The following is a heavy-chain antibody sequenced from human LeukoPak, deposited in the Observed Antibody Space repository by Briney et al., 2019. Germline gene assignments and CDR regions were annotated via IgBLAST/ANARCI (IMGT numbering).Heavy chain of an antibody. J-gene: IGHJ4*02. Sequence: GGSLRLSCAASGFTFSSYSMNWVRQAPGKGLEWVSYISSSSSTIYYADSVKGRFTISRDNAKSSLYLQMNSLRAGDTAVYYCAGIAAAGNDYWGQGTLVTVSS. CDR2: ISSSSSTI. CDR1: GFTFSSYS. D-gene: IGHD6-13*01. V-gene: IGHV3-48*04. CDR3: AGIAAAGNDY.